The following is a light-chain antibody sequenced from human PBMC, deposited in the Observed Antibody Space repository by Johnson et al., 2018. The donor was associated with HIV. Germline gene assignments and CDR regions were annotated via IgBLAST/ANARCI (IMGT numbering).Light chain of an antibody. V-gene: IGLV1-51*02. CDR3: GTWDSSLSAEV. Sequence: HSVLTQPPSVSAAPGQNINISCSGSTSNIGNNYVSWYQQLPRTAPKLLIYENNTRPSGIPDRFSGSKSGTSDTLGLTGLQTGAEADFYCGTWDSSLSAEVFGTGTKVTVL. CDR1: TSNIGNNY. J-gene: IGLJ1*01. CDR2: ENN.